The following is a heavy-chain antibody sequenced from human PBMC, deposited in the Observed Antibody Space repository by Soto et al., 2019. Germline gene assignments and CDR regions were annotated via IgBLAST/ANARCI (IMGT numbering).Heavy chain of an antibody. D-gene: IGHD2-15*01. CDR1: GYTVTCYY. CDR2: INPNSGGT. V-gene: IGHV1-2*04. Sequence: AAVKVSGKASGYTVTCYYMHLVRLSPGQGLEWMGWINPNSGGTNYAQKFQGWVTMTRDTSISTAYMELSRLRSDDTAVYYCARESVKAATFDYYYYGMDVWGKGTTVTVSS. CDR3: ARESVKAATFDYYYYGMDV. J-gene: IGHJ6*04.